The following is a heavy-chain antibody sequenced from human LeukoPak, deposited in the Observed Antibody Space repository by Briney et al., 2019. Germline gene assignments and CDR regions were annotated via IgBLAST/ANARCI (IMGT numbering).Heavy chain of an antibody. CDR2: IKRDESEK. Sequence: GGSLRLSCAASGFKLSRYWMSWVRQAPGKGLEGVANIKRDESEKYYLDSVKGRFTISRDNAKNSLYLQMNSLRAEDTAVYYCAREAYWGQGTLVTVSS. J-gene: IGHJ4*02. CDR1: GFKLSRYW. CDR3: AREAY. V-gene: IGHV3-7*01.